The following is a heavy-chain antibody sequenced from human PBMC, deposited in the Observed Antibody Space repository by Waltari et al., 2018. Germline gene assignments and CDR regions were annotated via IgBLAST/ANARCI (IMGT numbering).Heavy chain of an antibody. D-gene: IGHD1-20*01. CDR3: ARVWRYNWNDREGAFEI. CDR1: GGSFSGYY. Sequence: QVHLQQWGAGLLKPSETLSLTCAVFGGSFSGYYWTWIRQPPGKGLEWIGEINYVGSSYYNPSLKSRVTMSVDTSRNQISLNLNSVTAADTAVYYCARVWRYNWNDREGAFEIWGQGTMVTVSS. V-gene: IGHV4-34*02. J-gene: IGHJ3*02. CDR2: INYVGSS.